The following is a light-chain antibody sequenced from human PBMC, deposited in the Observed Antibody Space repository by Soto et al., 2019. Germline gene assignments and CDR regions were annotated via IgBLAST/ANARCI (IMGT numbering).Light chain of an antibody. CDR1: QGIRND. CDR3: QQANSFPIT. J-gene: IGKJ5*01. CDR2: KAS. V-gene: IGKV1-6*01. Sequence: IQMTQSPSSLSASVGDTVTITCRASQGIRNDLGWYQQKPGKAPKLLILKASSLESGVPARFSGSGSGRYFTPTISSLQPEDFATYYCQQANSFPITFGQGTRLEIK.